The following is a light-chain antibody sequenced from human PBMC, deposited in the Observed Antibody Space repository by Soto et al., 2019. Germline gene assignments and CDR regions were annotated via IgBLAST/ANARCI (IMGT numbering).Light chain of an antibody. Sequence: DILMTQSPSSLSASVGDRVTITCRASQSIGSYLHWYQQKEGRAPALLVYASSNLQSGVPSRFSDSGSATDFTLTIKSLQPEDVATYYCQQGYSSPWTFGQGTRVDLK. CDR2: ASS. J-gene: IGKJ1*01. CDR3: QQGYSSPWT. V-gene: IGKV1-39*01. CDR1: QSIGSY.